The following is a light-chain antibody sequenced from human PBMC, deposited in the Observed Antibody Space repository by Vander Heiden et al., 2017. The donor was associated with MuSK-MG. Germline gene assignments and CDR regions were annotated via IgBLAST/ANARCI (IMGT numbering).Light chain of an antibody. J-gene: IGKJ3*01. V-gene: IGKV3-15*01. CDR1: QSVSSN. CDR2: GAS. Sequence: EIVMTQSPATLSVSPGERATLSCRASQSVSSNLAWYQQKPGQAPRLLIYGASTWATGIPARFSGSGSGTEFTLTISSLQSEDFAVYYCQQYNNWPPTFTFGHGTKVDIK. CDR3: QQYNNWPPTFT.